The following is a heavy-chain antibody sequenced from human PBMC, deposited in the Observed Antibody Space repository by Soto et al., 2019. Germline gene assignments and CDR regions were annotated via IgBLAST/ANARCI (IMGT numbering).Heavy chain of an antibody. CDR2: IYYSGST. J-gene: IGHJ4*02. CDR3: ARSPLTYYYDSSGYDYFDY. Sequence: PSETLSLTCTVSGGSISSYYWSWIRQPPGKGLEWIGYIYYSGSTNYNPSLKSRVTISVDTSKNQFSLKLSSVTAADTAVYYCARSPLTYYYDSSGYDYFDYWGQGTLVTVSS. V-gene: IGHV4-59*01. D-gene: IGHD3-22*01. CDR1: GGSISSYY.